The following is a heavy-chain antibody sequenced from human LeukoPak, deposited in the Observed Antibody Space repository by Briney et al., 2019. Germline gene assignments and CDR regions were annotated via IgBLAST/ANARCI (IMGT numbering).Heavy chain of an antibody. D-gene: IGHD7-27*01. J-gene: IGHJ4*02. V-gene: IGHV3-53*01. CDR3: TKTGGPWD. Sequence: PGGSLRLSCAASGFTVSNSFMSWIRQAPGKGLEWVSVIYSDGTSYYADSVKARFSISRDNSKNSLYLQTNSLRVEDTAMYYCTKTGGPWDWGQGTLVTVSS. CDR1: GFTVSNSF. CDR2: IYSDGTS.